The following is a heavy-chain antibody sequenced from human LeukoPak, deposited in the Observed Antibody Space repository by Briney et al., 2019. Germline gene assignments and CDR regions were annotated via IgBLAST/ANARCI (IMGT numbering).Heavy chain of an antibody. V-gene: IGHV4-34*01. D-gene: IGHD2-2*01. CDR2: INHSGST. CDR1: GGSFSGYY. CDR3: ARGKTQCSSTSCPYFDY. J-gene: IGHJ4*02. Sequence: SETLSLTCAVYGGSFSGYYWSWIRQPPGKGLEWIGEINHSGSTNYNPSLKSRVTISVDTSKNQFSLKLSSVTAADTAVYYCARGKTQCSSTSCPYFDYWGQGTLSPSPQ.